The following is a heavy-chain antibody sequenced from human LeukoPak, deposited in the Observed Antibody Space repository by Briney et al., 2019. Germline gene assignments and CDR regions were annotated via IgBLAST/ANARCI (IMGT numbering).Heavy chain of an antibody. V-gene: IGHV6-1*01. Sequence: SQTLSLTCAISGASFSSNCSTWLWIRQSPSGGLEWLGRTYHRSRWYHDYAVSVKSRITINAETSKNQFSLQLTSVIAEDTAVYFCAYSSFLRTDTSIIWGQGTMVIVSS. CDR1: GASFSSNCST. CDR2: TYHRSRWYH. CDR3: AYSSFLRTDTSII. J-gene: IGHJ3*02. D-gene: IGHD6-6*01.